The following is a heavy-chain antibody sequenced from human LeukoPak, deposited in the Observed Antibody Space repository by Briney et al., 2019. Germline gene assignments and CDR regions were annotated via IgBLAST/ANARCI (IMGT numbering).Heavy chain of an antibody. CDR3: ARDFSRVGATTIYFDY. J-gene: IGHJ4*02. CDR1: GFTFSSYW. D-gene: IGHD1-26*01. V-gene: IGHV3-7*01. CDR2: INQDGSEK. Sequence: GGSLRLSCAASGFTFSSYWMSWVRQAPGKGLEWVANINQDGSEKYYVDSVKGRFTISRDNAKNSLYLQMNSLRAEDTAVYYCARDFSRVGATTIYFDYWGQGTLVTVSS.